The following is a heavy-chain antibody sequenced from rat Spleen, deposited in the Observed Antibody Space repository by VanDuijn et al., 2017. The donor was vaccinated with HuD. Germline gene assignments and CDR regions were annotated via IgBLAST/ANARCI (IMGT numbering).Heavy chain of an antibody. CDR3: ARENYYSGDY. CDR2: ISTGGGNT. Sequence: EVQLVESGGGLVQPGRSLKLSCAASGFTFSNYGMAWVRQTPTKGLEWVASISTGGGNTYYRDSVKGRFTISRDNAKSSLYLQMDSLRSADTATYYCARENYYSGDYWGQGVMVTVSS. V-gene: IGHV5S13*01. D-gene: IGHD1-1*01. CDR1: GFTFSNYG. J-gene: IGHJ2*01.